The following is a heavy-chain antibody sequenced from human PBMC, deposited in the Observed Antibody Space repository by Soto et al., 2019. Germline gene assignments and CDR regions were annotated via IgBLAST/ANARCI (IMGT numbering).Heavy chain of an antibody. J-gene: IGHJ3*02. CDR3: ASKLLAYDAFDI. D-gene: IGHD2-8*02. CDR1: GYSFTSYW. V-gene: IGHV5-51*01. CDR2: IYPGDSDT. Sequence: LRLSCKGSGYSFTSYWIGWVRQMPGKGLEWMGIIYPGDSDTRYSPSFQGQVTISADKSISTAYLQWSSLKASDTAMYYCASKLLAYDAFDICGQGTMVTVSS.